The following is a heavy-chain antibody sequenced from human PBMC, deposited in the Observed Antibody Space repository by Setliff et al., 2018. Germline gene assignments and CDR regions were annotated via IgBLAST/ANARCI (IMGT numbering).Heavy chain of an antibody. V-gene: IGHV3-48*01. D-gene: IGHD3-22*01. CDR2: TSSGSNSI. CDR3: ARLALTGYDSSGYYYALDYYYYMDV. J-gene: IGHJ6*03. CDR1: GFTFSIYS. Sequence: PGGSLRLSCAASGFTFSIYSMNWVRQAPGKGLEWISYTSSGSNSIYYADSVMGRFTISRDNDRNFLYLQMNRLRAEDTAVYYCARLALTGYDSSGYYYALDYYYYMDVWGKGTTVTVSS.